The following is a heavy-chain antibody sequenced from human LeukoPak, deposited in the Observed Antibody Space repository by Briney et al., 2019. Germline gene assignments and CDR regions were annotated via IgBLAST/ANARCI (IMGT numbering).Heavy chain of an antibody. D-gene: IGHD2-2*01. CDR2: INPNSGGT. Sequence: ASVKVSCKASLYTFTGYYMHWVRQAAGQGREWMGWINPNSGGTNYAQKFQGRVTMTRDTSISTAYMEQSRLRSDDTAVYYCARGCSNTSCYLPGDWGQGTLVTVSS. J-gene: IGHJ4*02. CDR1: LYTFTGYY. V-gene: IGHV1-2*02. CDR3: ARGCSNTSCYLPGD.